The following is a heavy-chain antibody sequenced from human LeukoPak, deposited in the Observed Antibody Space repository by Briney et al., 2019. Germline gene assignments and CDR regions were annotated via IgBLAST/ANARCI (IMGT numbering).Heavy chain of an antibody. CDR3: ARDREWEQGGIDY. Sequence: PSETLSLTCTVSGGSISSYYWGWIRQPPGKGLEWIGSIYHSGSTYYNPSLKSRVTISVDTSKNQFSLKLSSVTAADTAVYYCARDREWEQGGIDYWGQGTLVTVSS. CDR2: IYHSGST. J-gene: IGHJ4*02. CDR1: GGSISSYY. D-gene: IGHD1-26*01. V-gene: IGHV4-38-2*02.